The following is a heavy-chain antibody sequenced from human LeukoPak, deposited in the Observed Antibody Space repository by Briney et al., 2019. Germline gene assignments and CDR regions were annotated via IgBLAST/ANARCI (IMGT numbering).Heavy chain of an antibody. J-gene: IGHJ3*02. CDR2: ISYDGSNK. CDR1: GFTFSSYA. D-gene: IGHD3-22*01. CDR3: ARGRGPYYDADAFDI. Sequence: GGSLRLSCAASGFTFSSYAMHWVRQAPGKGLEWVAVISYDGSNKYYADSVKGRFTISRDNSKNTLYLQMNSLRAEDTAVYYCARGRGPYYDADAFDIWGQGTMVTVSS. V-gene: IGHV3-30*04.